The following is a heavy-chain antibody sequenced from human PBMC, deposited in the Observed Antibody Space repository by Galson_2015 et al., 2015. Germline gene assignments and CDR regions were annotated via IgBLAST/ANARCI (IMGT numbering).Heavy chain of an antibody. CDR3: ARDDLAYCGGDCYLWFDP. J-gene: IGHJ5*02. V-gene: IGHV3-30-3*01. CDR2: ISYDGSNK. D-gene: IGHD2-21*02. Sequence: SLRLSCAASGFTFSSYAMHWVRQAPGKGLEWVAVISYDGSNKYYADSVKGRFTISRDNSKNTLYLQMNSLRAEDTAVYYCARDDLAYCGGDCYLWFDPWGQGTLVTVSS. CDR1: GFTFSSYA.